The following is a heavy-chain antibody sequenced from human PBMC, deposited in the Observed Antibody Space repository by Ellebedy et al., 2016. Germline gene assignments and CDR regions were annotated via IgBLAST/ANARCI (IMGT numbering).Heavy chain of an antibody. V-gene: IGHV3-74*01. CDR3: AKVATRFLEWLSPDFDS. CDR2: IDGGGSDI. CDR1: GFTFSRNW. J-gene: IGHJ4*02. Sequence: GESLKISCAASGFTFSRNWMHWVRQAPGKGLEWVSRIDGGGSDISYADSVRGRFTISRDNAKNTLYLQMNVLRVDDTAVYYCAKVATRFLEWLSPDFDSWGQGVLVTVS. D-gene: IGHD3-3*01.